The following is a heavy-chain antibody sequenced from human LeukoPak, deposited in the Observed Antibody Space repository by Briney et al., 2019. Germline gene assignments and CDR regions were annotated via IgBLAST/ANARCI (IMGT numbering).Heavy chain of an antibody. V-gene: IGHV1-8*01. CDR2: MSPNSGDT. CDR1: GYTFTSYD. Sequence: ASVKVSCKASGYTFTSYDFNWVRQATGQRPEWMGWMSPNSGDTGYAQKFQDRVTMTRNTSISTAYMELSSLRSDDTAVYYCARSTFGVVLNWFDPWGQGTLVTVSS. D-gene: IGHD3-3*01. CDR3: ARSTFGVVLNWFDP. J-gene: IGHJ5*02.